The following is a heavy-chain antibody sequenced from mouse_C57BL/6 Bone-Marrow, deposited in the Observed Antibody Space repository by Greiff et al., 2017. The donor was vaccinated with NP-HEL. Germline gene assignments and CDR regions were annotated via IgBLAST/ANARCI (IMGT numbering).Heavy chain of an antibody. D-gene: IGHD2-1*01. J-gene: IGHJ4*01. CDR2: IDPETGGT. CDR3: TRWGNYPYYYAMDY. CDR1: GYTFTDYE. Sequence: QVQLQQSGAELVRPGASVTLSCKASGYTFTDYEMHWVKQTPVHGLEWIGAIDPETGGTASNQQFTGKAILTADKSSSTAYMELRSLTSEDSAVYYCTRWGNYPYYYAMDYWGQGTSVTVSS. V-gene: IGHV1-15*01.